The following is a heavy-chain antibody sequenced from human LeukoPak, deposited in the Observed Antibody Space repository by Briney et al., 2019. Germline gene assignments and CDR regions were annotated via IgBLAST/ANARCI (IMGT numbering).Heavy chain of an antibody. J-gene: IGHJ5*02. D-gene: IGHD5-24*01. CDR2: ISPSGGST. V-gene: IGHV1-46*01. Sequence: ASAKVSCKASGYTFTSYDINWVRQAPGQGPEWMGVISPSGGSTTYAQKFQGRVTLTRDMSTSTDYLELSSLRSEDTAVYYCARDNSVRDEAWWFNPWGQGTLVTVSS. CDR1: GYTFTSYD. CDR3: ARDNSVRDEAWWFNP.